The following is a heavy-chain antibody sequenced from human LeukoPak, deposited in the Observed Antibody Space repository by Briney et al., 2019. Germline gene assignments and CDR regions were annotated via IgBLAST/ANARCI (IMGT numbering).Heavy chain of an antibody. V-gene: IGHV4-39*01. CDR1: GGSISSSSYY. CDR3: ARLQRGSSSWYGDYYFDY. CDR2: IYYSRST. D-gene: IGHD6-13*01. J-gene: IGHJ4*02. Sequence: SETLSLTCTVSGGSISSSSYYWGWIRQPPGKGLEWIGSIYYSRSTYYNPSLKSRVTISVDTSKNQFSLKLSSVTAADTAVYYCARLQRGSSSWYGDYYFDYWGQGTLVTVSS.